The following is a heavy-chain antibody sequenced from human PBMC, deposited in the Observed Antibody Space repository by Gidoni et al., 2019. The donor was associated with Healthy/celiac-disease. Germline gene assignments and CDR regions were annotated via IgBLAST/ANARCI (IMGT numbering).Heavy chain of an antibody. J-gene: IGHJ3*02. CDR2: ISYDGSNK. Sequence: QVPLVESGGGVVQPGVSLSSPCAASGSPFSSYGMHWVRQDPGNGLEWVAVISYDGSNKYYADSVKGRFTISRDNSKNTLYLQMNSLRAEDTAVYYCAKGDWNYLSAFDIWGQGTMVTVSS. CDR1: GSPFSSYG. D-gene: IGHD1-7*01. V-gene: IGHV3-30*18. CDR3: AKGDWNYLSAFDI.